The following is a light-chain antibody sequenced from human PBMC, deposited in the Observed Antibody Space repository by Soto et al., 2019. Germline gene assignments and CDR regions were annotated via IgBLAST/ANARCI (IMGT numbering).Light chain of an antibody. CDR1: HTISTY. V-gene: IGKV1-39*01. CDR3: QKSSSIPYT. J-gene: IGKJ2*01. Sequence: DIQMTQSPSSLSASVGDRVTITCRASHTISTYLNWYQQNPGKAPKLLIYAASNLQNGVPSRFSGSGSGTDFTLNISSLQPEDIATYYCQKSSSIPYTFGQGTKLEIK. CDR2: AAS.